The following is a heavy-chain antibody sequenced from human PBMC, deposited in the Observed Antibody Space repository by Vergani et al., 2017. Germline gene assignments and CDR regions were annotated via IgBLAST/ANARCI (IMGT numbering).Heavy chain of an antibody. J-gene: IGHJ4*02. CDR3: ASIARAPTRRNPPPDY. Sequence: QVQLQEWGAGLLKTSETLSLTCGVSGGSFSDYYWSWIHQAPGMGLEWIGEVNHGGNTNYNPSLKSRVSISVDTSKNQFSLQLTSVTAADSALYFCASIARAPTRRNPPPDYWGQGILVTVSS. V-gene: IGHV4-34*01. CDR1: GGSFSDYY. CDR2: VNHGGNT. D-gene: IGHD3-16*02.